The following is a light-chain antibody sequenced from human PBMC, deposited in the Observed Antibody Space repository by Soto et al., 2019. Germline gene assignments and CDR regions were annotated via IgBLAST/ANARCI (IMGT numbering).Light chain of an antibody. CDR2: GSS. Sequence: EIVLTQSPGILSLSPGERATLSCRASQTVSGNYLAWYQQKPGQSPRLLIYGSSDRATGIPDRFSGSESGTDFTLTINRVEPEDFAVYYCQQYGRSPPYTFGQGTTLEI. CDR3: QQYGRSPPYT. CDR1: QTVSGNY. J-gene: IGKJ2*01. V-gene: IGKV3-20*01.